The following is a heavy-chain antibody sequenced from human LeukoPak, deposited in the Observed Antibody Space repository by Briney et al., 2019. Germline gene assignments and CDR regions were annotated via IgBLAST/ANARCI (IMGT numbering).Heavy chain of an antibody. Sequence: ASVKLSLKSAVSTFTSYGVGWGRLAPGPGLEWMGWISAYNGITNYAQKLQGRVTMTTDTSTSTAYMYLRSLRSDDTAVYYCARVDHVVSSSYYVGPTNWFDHWGQGTLVTVSS. CDR2: ISAYNGIT. CDR3: ARVDHVVSSSYYVGPTNWFDH. V-gene: IGHV1-18*01. D-gene: IGHD6-13*01. J-gene: IGHJ5*02. CDR1: VSTFTSYG.